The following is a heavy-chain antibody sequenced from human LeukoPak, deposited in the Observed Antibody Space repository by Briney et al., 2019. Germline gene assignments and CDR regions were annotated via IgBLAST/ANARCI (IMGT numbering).Heavy chain of an antibody. CDR1: GGSISSSSYY. CDR3: ARRVYSSGWYEGVGYFDY. D-gene: IGHD6-19*01. Sequence: SETLSLTCTVSGGSISSSSYYWGWIRQPPGKGLEWIGYIYYSGSTYYNPSLKSRVTISVDTSKNQFSLKLSSVTAADTAVYYCARRVYSSGWYEGVGYFDYWGQGTLVTVSS. CDR2: IYYSGST. J-gene: IGHJ4*02. V-gene: IGHV4-39*01.